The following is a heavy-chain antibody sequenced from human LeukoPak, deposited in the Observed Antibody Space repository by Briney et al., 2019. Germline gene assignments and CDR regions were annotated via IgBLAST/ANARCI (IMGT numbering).Heavy chain of an antibody. CDR2: FDLEDGER. J-gene: IGHJ4*02. D-gene: IGHD3-16*01. V-gene: IGHV1-24*01. CDR3: AIDAWGGTFDY. CDR1: GHRLTNLS. Sequence: GASVTVSFKVSGHRLTNLSKHWVRQAPGTGLEWVGGFDLEDGERMFAQQLHGRITLTADTPTDTAYMELSGRRSEDTAVYFCAIDAWGGTFDYWGQGTLVTVSS.